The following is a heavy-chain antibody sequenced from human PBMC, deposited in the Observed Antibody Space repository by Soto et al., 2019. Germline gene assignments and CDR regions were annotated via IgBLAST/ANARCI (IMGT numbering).Heavy chain of an antibody. CDR2: IYTSAST. CDR1: GASVNTYS. V-gene: IGHV4-4*07. D-gene: IGHD2-2*02. J-gene: IGHJ6*02. CDR3: AKDREEGYNFYYGMDV. Sequence: PSATLSLTCSVSGASVNTYSWSWMRQPAWRGLEWIGRIYTSASTNYSPSLKGRVTLSVDTSKNQVSLKLTSVTAADTAIYYCAKDREEGYNFYYGMDVWGQGATVTVSS.